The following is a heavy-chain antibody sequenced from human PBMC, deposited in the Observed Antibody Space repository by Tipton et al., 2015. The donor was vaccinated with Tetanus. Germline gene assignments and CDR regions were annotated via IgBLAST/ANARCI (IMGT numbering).Heavy chain of an antibody. D-gene: IGHD2-15*01. CDR3: ARGRGAHCSGGSCYSVWFDP. Sequence: TLSLTCAVYGGSFSGYYWSWIRQPPGKGLEWIGEINHSGSTNYNPSLKSRVTISVDTSKNQFSLKLSSVTAADTAVYYCARGRGAHCSGGSCYSVWFDPWGQGTLVTVSS. J-gene: IGHJ5*02. V-gene: IGHV4-34*01. CDR1: GGSFSGYY. CDR2: INHSGST.